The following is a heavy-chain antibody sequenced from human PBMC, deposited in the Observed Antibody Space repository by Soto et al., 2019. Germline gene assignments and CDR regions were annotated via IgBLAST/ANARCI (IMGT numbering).Heavy chain of an antibody. D-gene: IGHD2-2*01. CDR3: ARSQGSSTSLEIYYYYYYGMDV. Sequence: QVQLVQSGAEVKKPGSSVKVSCKASGGTFSSYAISWVRQAPGQGLEWMGGSIPISGTANNAQKFQGRVTITADESTSTAYMELSSLRSEDTAVYYCARSQGSSTSLEIYYYYYYGMDVWGQGTTVTVSS. J-gene: IGHJ6*02. CDR1: GGTFSSYA. V-gene: IGHV1-69*01. CDR2: SIPISGTA.